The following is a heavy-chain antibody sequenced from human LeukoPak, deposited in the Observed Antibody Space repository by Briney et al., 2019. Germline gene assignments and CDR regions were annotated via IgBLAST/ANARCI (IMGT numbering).Heavy chain of an antibody. V-gene: IGHV4-39*07. Sequence: SETLSLTCTVSSGAITSGTYYWGWIRQPPGKGLEWIATLFYTGSTYFNPSFKSRLTMSKDTSKYQFSKYQFSLNLSSVTAADTAVYYCARVTLRYYCGSWGMDVWGQGTTVTVSS. CDR3: ARVTLRYYCGSWGMDV. CDR1: SGAITSGTYY. J-gene: IGHJ6*02. D-gene: IGHD3-10*01. CDR2: LFYTGST.